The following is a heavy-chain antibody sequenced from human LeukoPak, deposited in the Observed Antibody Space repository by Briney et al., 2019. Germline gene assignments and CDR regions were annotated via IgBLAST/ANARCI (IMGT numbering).Heavy chain of an antibody. J-gene: IGHJ4*02. CDR2: TWYDGSNK. V-gene: IGHV3-33*06. D-gene: IGHD3-22*01. CDR1: GFRFNNYG. CDR3: VKDEVYLDSGGYPTPDTTLDY. Sequence: GRSLRLSCAASGFRFNNYGIHWVRQAPGKGLEWVAVTWYDGSNKYYAASVRDRFTVSRDNSKNTVYLQMNSLRVEDTAVYYCVKDEVYLDSGGYPTPDTTLDYWGQGTLVTVSS.